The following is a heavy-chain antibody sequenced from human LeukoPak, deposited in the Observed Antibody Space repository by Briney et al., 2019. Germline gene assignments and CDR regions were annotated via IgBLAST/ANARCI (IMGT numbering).Heavy chain of an antibody. CDR3: ARGGWVPAAYPVDF. J-gene: IGHJ4*02. D-gene: IGHD2-2*01. CDR1: GFIFSSYA. Sequence: GGSLRVSCAASGFIFSSYAMHWVRQAPGKGLEYVSGISSDGGSRYYPNSVNGRFTISRDNSKDTLYLQMGSLRPEDMAVYYCARGGWVPAAYPVDFWGQGTLVTVSS. CDR2: ISSDGGSR. V-gene: IGHV3-64*01.